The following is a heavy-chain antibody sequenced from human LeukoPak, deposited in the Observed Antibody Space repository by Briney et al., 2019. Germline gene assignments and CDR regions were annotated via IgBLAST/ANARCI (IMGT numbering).Heavy chain of an antibody. V-gene: IGHV3-48*01. J-gene: IGHJ5*02. CDR2: ISSASNTI. Sequence: GGSLRLSCAASGFTFSSYSMNWVRQAPGKGREWVSYISSASNTIYYADPVKGRFTISTDNAKNPLYLQMNSLRAEDTAMYYCARDGWFGDYNWFDPWGQGTLVTVSS. D-gene: IGHD3-10*01. CDR3: ARDGWFGDYNWFDP. CDR1: GFTFSSYS.